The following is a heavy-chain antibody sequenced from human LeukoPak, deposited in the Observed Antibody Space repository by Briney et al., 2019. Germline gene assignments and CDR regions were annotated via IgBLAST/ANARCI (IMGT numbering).Heavy chain of an antibody. J-gene: IGHJ5*02. CDR3: ARSHSSGWYDNWFDP. V-gene: IGHV5-51*01. CDR2: IYPGDSDT. Sequence: GESLKISCKGSGYSFSSYWIGWVRQMPGKGLEWMGVIYPGDSDTRYSPSFQGQVTISADKSISTAYLQWSSLKASDTAMYYCARSHSSGWYDNWFDPWGQGTLVTVSS. CDR1: GYSFSSYW. D-gene: IGHD6-19*01.